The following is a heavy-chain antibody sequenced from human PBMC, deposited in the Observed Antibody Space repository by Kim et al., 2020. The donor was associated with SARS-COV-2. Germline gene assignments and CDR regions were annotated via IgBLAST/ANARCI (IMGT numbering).Heavy chain of an antibody. D-gene: IGHD6-13*01. CDR3: ARVPSSWYGGWFDP. CDR2: INHSGST. V-gene: IGHV4-34*01. Sequence: SETLSLTCAVYGGSFSGYYWSWIRQPPGKGLEWIGEINHSGSTNYNPSLKSRVTISVDTSKNQFSLKLSSVTAADTAVYYCARVPSSWYGGWFDPWGQGTLVTVSS. J-gene: IGHJ5*02. CDR1: GGSFSGYY.